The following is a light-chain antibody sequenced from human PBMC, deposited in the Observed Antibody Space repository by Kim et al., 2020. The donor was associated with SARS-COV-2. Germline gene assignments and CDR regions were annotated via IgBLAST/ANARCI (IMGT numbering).Light chain of an antibody. CDR1: QSVRSS. CDR3: QQRSDRPQLT. CDR2: DAS. J-gene: IGKJ4*01. Sequence: EIVLTQSPGTLSLSPGERATLSCRASQSVRSSLAWYQQRPGQAPRLLIYDASDRATGIPARFSGSGSGTDFTLTISSLEPEDFAVYYCQQRSDRPQLTFGGGTKVDIK. V-gene: IGKV3-11*01.